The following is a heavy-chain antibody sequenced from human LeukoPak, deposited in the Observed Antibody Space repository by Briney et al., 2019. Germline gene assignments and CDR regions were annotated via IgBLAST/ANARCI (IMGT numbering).Heavy chain of an antibody. CDR3: ARDGVVPAAIDPYYFDY. V-gene: IGHV1-69*04. D-gene: IGHD2-2*02. CDR1: GGTFSSYT. CDR2: IIPILGIA. J-gene: IGHJ4*02. Sequence: SVKVSCKASGGTFSSYTISWVRQAPGQGLEWMGRIIPILGIANYAQKFQGRVTITADKSTSTAYMELSSLRSEDAAVYYCARDGVVPAAIDPYYFDYWGQGTLVTVSS.